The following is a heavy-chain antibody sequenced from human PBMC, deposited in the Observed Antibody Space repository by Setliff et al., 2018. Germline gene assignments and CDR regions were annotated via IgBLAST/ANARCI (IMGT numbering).Heavy chain of an antibody. CDR3: ASDIHNDYDYFDY. CDR2: VRSRINNFAT. D-gene: IGHD4-17*01. V-gene: IGHV3-73*01. J-gene: IGHJ4*02. CDR1: GFTFSRSA. Sequence: GASLKLSCAASGFTFSRSAIHWVRQASGKGLEWVGRVRSRINNFATAYDASVKGRFIISRDDSKNTAYLQMNSLKTEDTAVYYCASDIHNDYDYFDYWGQGIQVTVSS.